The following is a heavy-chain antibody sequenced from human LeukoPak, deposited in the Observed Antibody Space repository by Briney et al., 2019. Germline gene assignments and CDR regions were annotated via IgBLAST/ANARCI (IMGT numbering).Heavy chain of an antibody. CDR2: INPDRGGT. CDR1: GYTFSDYY. CDR3: ARKQQHEEAFDV. V-gene: IGHV1-2*02. Sequence: ASVKVSCKASGYTFSDYYIHWVRQAPGQGLEWMGWINPDRGGTNDAEKFQGRVTMTTDTSISTAYMDLSRLTSDDTAVYYCARKQQHEEAFDVWGQGTMVTVSS. J-gene: IGHJ3*01. D-gene: IGHD5-18*01.